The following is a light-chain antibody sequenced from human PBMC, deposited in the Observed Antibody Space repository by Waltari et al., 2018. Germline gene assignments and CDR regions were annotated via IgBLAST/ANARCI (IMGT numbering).Light chain of an antibody. CDR3: CSFVGCSTFAVV. V-gene: IGLV2-23*02. CDR1: SSDVGTYNL. CDR2: NVH. Sequence: QSALTQPASVSGSPGQSITISCSGSSSDVGTYNLVSWYQQHPGKAPKLILYNVHNPPSGISHRFAGSKSGNTASLTISGLQAEDEASYYCCSFVGCSTFAVVFGGGTKMTVL. J-gene: IGLJ2*01.